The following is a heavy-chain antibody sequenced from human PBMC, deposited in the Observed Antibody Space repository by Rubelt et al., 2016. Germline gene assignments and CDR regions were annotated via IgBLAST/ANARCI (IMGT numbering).Heavy chain of an antibody. D-gene: IGHD1-14*01. Sequence: GSLRLSCAASGFTFSNYWMSWVRQAPGKGLEWVANIKQDGSDKYYVDSVKGRFTISRDNAKNTLYLQMNSLGAEDTAVYYCAKTGGYNALDVWGQGTMVTVSS. CDR2: IKQDGSDK. J-gene: IGHJ3*01. CDR3: AKTGGYNALDV. V-gene: IGHV3-7*01. CDR1: GFTFSNYW.